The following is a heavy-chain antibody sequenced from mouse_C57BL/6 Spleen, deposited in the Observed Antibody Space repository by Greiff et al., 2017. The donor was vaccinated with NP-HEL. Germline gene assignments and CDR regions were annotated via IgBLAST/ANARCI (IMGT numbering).Heavy chain of an antibody. J-gene: IGHJ4*01. CDR1: GYTFTSYT. CDR2: INPSSGYT. Sequence: VKLMESGAELARPGASVKMSCTASGYTFTSYTMHWVKQRPGQGLEWIGYINPSSGYTKYNQKFKDKATLTADKSSSTAYMQLSSLTSEDSAVYYCARPMQITTVVATDAMDYWGQGTSVTVSS. D-gene: IGHD1-1*01. V-gene: IGHV1-4*01. CDR3: ARPMQITTVVATDAMDY.